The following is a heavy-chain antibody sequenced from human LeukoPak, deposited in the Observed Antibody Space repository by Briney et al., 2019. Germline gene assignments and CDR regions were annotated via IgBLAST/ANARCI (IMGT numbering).Heavy chain of an antibody. CDR1: GYIFTSYY. Sequence: ASGKVSCKASGYIFTSYYMHWVGQSPGQGLGWMGIINATGGRTSYAQKFQGRVTMTRVMSTSTVYMELSRLRSEDTAVYYSARAFPMVRGGISRYYYYYMDDWGKGTTVTVSS. D-gene: IGHD3-10*01. CDR3: ARAFPMVRGGISRYYYYYMDD. CDR2: INATGGRT. V-gene: IGHV1-46*01. J-gene: IGHJ6*03.